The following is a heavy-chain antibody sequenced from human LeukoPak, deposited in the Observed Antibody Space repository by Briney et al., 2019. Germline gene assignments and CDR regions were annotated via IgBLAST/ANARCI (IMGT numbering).Heavy chain of an antibody. CDR3: ATGGDSGRYSNFDY. D-gene: IGHD1-26*01. Sequence: GASGKVSCKASGGTFSSYAISWGRQAPGQGLEGRGWISAYNGNTNYAQKLQGRVTMTTDPSTSTAYMALRSLRSDDTAVYYCATGGDSGRYSNFDYWGQGTLVTVSS. CDR2: ISAYNGNT. J-gene: IGHJ4*02. CDR1: GGTFSSYA. V-gene: IGHV1-18*01.